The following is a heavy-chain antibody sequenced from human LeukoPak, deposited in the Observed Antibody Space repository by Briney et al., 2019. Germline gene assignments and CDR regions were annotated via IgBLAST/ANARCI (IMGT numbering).Heavy chain of an antibody. Sequence: GGSLRLSCAASGLTFSSHWMHWVRQAPGKGLEWVAVIWYDGSNKYYADSVRGRFTISRDNSKNTLYLQMNSLRAEDTAVYYCARGAGYFDWLSTGFDYWGQGTLVTVSS. CDR2: IWYDGSNK. D-gene: IGHD3-9*01. J-gene: IGHJ4*02. CDR3: ARGAGYFDWLSTGFDY. V-gene: IGHV3-33*08. CDR1: GLTFSSHW.